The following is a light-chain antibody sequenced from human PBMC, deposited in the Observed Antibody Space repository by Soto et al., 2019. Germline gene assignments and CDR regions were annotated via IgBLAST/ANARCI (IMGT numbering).Light chain of an antibody. V-gene: IGKV3-11*01. Sequence: EIVLTQSPATLSLSPGERATLSCRASQSVSSYLAWYQQKPGQAPRLLLYDASNRATGIPARFSGSGSGTDFTLTISSLEPEDFAVYYCQQRSNWPASTFGQGTRLEIK. CDR3: QQRSNWPAST. CDR1: QSVSSY. J-gene: IGKJ5*01. CDR2: DAS.